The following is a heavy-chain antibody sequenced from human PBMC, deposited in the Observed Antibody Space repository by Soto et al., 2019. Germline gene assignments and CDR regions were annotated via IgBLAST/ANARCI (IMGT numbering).Heavy chain of an antibody. CDR1: VGTFSSYA. V-gene: IGHV1-69*13. D-gene: IGHD2-2*01. CDR2: IIPIFGTA. CDR3: AKRADAVPVGPYYYYGMDV. Sequence: GASVKVSCKASVGTFSSYAISWVRQAPGQGLEWMGGIIPIFGTANYAQNFQGRVTITADESTRTAYMELSSLRSEDTAVYYCAKRADAVPVGPYYYYGMDVWGQGTTVTVSS. J-gene: IGHJ6*02.